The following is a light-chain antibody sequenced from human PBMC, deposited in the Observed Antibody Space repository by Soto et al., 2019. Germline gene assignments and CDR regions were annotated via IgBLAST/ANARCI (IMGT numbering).Light chain of an antibody. CDR3: QQSYSTPWT. Sequence: ILTTHSPSSLSASVGDRLPITCRTSQISSNYLHWYQQKPGKAPKLLIYAASSWHSGVPARFSGSGSGTDFTLTISRLQPEDFATYYCQQSYSTPWTFGQGTKVEIK. J-gene: IGKJ1*01. V-gene: IGKV1-39*01. CDR2: AAS. CDR1: QISSNY.